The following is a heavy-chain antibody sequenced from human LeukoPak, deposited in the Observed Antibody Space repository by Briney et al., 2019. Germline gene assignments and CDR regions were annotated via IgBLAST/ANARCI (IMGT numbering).Heavy chain of an antibody. D-gene: IGHD6-19*01. CDR3: ARIMGMGSSGWYYHFDY. J-gene: IGHJ4*02. CDR1: GGSISSGGYS. V-gene: IGHV4-30-4*07. CDR2: IYHSGNT. Sequence: PSETLSLTCAVSGGSISSGGYSWSWIRQPPGKGLEWIGYIYHSGNTYYNPSLKSRVTISVDTSKNQFSLKLSSVTAADTAVYYCARIMGMGSSGWYYHFDYWGQGTLVTVSS.